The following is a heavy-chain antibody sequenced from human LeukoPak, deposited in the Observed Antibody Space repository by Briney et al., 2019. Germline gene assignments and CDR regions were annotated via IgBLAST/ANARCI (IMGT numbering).Heavy chain of an antibody. J-gene: IGHJ4*02. Sequence: PSETLSLTCTVSGGFISSSSYYWGWIRQPPGKGLEWIGSIYYSGSTYYNPSLKSRVTISVDTSKNQFSLKLSSVTAADTAVYYCARSDDLFYFDYWGQGTLVTVSS. CDR1: GGFISSSSYY. CDR3: ARSDDLFYFDY. V-gene: IGHV4-39*01. CDR2: IYYSGST.